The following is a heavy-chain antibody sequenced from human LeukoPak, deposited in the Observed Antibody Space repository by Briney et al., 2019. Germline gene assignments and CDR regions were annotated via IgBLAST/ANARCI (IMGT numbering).Heavy chain of an antibody. V-gene: IGHV1-69*04. D-gene: IGHD3-16*01. Sequence: SVKVSCKASGGTFSSYAISWVRQAAGQGQEWMGRIIPILGIANYAQKFQGRVTITADESTSTAYMELSSLRSEDTAVYYCARRGGISDPMYFDYWGQGTLVAVSS. J-gene: IGHJ4*02. CDR1: GGTFSSYA. CDR3: ARRGGISDPMYFDY. CDR2: IIPILGIA.